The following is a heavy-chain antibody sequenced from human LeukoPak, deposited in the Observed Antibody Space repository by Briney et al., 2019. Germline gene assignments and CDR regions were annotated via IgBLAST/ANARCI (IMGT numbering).Heavy chain of an antibody. Sequence: HPGGSLRLSCAASGFTFSSYAMAWVRQAPGKGLEWVSALSGSGDTTYYADSVKGRFTISRDNSKNTLYLQMNSLRAEDTAVYYCARMRRVTAVAGDFDYWGQGTLVTVSS. V-gene: IGHV3-23*01. D-gene: IGHD6-19*01. J-gene: IGHJ4*02. CDR3: ARMRRVTAVAGDFDY. CDR1: GFTFSSYA. CDR2: LSGSGDTT.